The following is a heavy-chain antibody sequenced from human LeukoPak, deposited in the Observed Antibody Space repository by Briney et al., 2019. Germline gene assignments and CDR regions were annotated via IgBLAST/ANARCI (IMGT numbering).Heavy chain of an antibody. Sequence: GGSLRLSCAASGFNFDDCAVHWVRQAPGKGLEWVSLISGDGADTYYVDSVKGRFTISRDNSKNSLHLQMSSLRTEDSALYYCAKDSLPGGLAVAGSDDGLDVWGQGTTVTVSS. V-gene: IGHV3-43*02. CDR1: GFNFDDCA. CDR2: ISGDGADT. D-gene: IGHD6-19*01. J-gene: IGHJ6*02. CDR3: AKDSLPGGLAVAGSDDGLDV.